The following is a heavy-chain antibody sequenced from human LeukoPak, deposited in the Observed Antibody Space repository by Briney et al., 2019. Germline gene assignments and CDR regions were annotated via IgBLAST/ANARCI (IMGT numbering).Heavy chain of an antibody. CDR3: ARRAGEAFDL. Sequence: GESLKITWKCSGYSFTSYWIGWVRQMPGKGLEGIGGIYPGDYDTRHSQSFQGQVTISADKSIRTAYLQCSSLNASDTAMYYCARRAGEAFDLWGEGPMVTVSS. CDR2: IYPGDYDT. J-gene: IGHJ3*01. D-gene: IGHD3-10*01. CDR1: GYSFTSYW. V-gene: IGHV5-51*01.